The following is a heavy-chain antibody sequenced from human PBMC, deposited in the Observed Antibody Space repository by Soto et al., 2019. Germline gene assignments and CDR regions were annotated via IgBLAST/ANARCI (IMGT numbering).Heavy chain of an antibody. CDR3: AREGGGAWFDP. V-gene: IGHV4-39*02. Sequence: TLSLTCTVSGGSISSSSHFWGWIRQPPGEGLEWIGSIYYSGSTYYNPSLKSRVTISVDSSKNQFSLKLNSVTAADTAVFYCAREGGGAWFDPWGQGTLVTVSS. D-gene: IGHD3-16*01. J-gene: IGHJ5*02. CDR2: IYYSGST. CDR1: GGSISSSSHF.